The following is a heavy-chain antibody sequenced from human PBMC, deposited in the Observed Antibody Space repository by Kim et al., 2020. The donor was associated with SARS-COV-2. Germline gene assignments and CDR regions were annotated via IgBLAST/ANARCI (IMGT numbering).Heavy chain of an antibody. V-gene: IGHV3-11*04. CDR3: ARDKNYYDSSGYSQ. Sequence: GGSLRLSCAASGFTFSDYYMSWIRQAPGKGLEWVSYISSGGSTIYYADSVKGRFTISRDNAKNSLYLQMNSLRAEDTAVYYCARDKNYYDSSGYSQWGQGTLVTVSS. CDR2: ISSGGSTI. CDR1: GFTFSDYY. D-gene: IGHD3-22*01. J-gene: IGHJ4*02.